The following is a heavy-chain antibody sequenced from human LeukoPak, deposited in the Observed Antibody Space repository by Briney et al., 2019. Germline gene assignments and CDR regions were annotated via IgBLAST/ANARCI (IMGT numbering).Heavy chain of an antibody. CDR3: ARDDQDYFDSSKSFDY. J-gene: IGHJ4*02. V-gene: IGHV3-30*04. D-gene: IGHD3-9*01. Sequence: PGGSLRLSCAASGFTFRAYAIHWVRQAPGQGLEWVAVISYDGSTKYSADPVKGRFTISRDNSENTVYLQMNSLRPEDTAVYYCARDDQDYFDSSKSFDYWGQGTLVTVSS. CDR1: GFTFRAYA. CDR2: ISYDGSTK.